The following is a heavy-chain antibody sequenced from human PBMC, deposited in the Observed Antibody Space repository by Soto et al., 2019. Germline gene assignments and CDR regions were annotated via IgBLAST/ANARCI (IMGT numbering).Heavy chain of an antibody. CDR3: ARVSPSSRAAEP. CDR1: GYSFTSYG. D-gene: IGHD6-13*01. CDR2: ISAYNGNT. J-gene: IGHJ4*02. V-gene: IGHV1-18*01. Sequence: ASVKVSCKASGYSFTSYGISWVRQAPGQGLEWMGWISAYNGNTNYAQSLQGRVTMTTDTSTTTAYMELRSLKSDDTAVYYCARVSPSSRAAEPWGQGTLVTVSS.